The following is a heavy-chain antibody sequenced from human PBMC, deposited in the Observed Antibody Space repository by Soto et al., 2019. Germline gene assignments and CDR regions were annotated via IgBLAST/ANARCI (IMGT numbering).Heavy chain of an antibody. CDR1: GFTFSSYG. J-gene: IGHJ5*02. CDR3: AAGPDTAMVNWFDP. CDR2: IWYDGSNK. D-gene: IGHD5-18*01. Sequence: GGSLRLSCAASGFTFSSYGMHWVRQAPGKGLEWVAVIWYDGSNKYYADSVKGRFTISRDNSKNTLYLQMNSLRAEDTAVYYCAAGPDTAMVNWFDPWGQGTLVTVSS. V-gene: IGHV3-33*01.